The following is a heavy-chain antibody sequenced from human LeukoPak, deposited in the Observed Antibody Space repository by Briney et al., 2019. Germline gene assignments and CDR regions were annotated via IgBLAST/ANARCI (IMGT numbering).Heavy chain of an antibody. CDR2: ISYDGSNK. CDR3: AKAYRSSPLDY. V-gene: IGHV3-30*18. D-gene: IGHD6-6*01. CDR1: GFTFSSYG. Sequence: PGRSLRLSCAASGFTFSSYGMHWVRQAPGKGLEWVAVISYDGSNKYYADSVKGRFTISRDNAKNSLYLQMNSLRAEDMALYYCAKAYRSSPLDYWGQGTLVTVSS. J-gene: IGHJ4*02.